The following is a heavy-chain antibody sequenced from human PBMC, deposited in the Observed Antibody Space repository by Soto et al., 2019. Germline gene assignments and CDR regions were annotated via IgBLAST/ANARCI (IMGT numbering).Heavy chain of an antibody. CDR2: ISSSSFSI. Sequence: GGPLRLSCAASGFNFSSYTRNCVRQDPGEGLEWVSSISSSSFSINYADSVKGRFSISRDNAQNSLHLEMNNLRDEDTAVYYRARNESSNIYGMDVWGQGTTVTVSS. CDR3: ARNESSNIYGMDV. CDR1: GFNFSSYT. J-gene: IGHJ6*02. V-gene: IGHV3-21*01.